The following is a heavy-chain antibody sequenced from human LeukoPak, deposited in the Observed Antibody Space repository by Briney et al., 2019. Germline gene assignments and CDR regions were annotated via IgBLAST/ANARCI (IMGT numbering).Heavy chain of an antibody. J-gene: IGHJ4*02. CDR1: GYSFSTYW. CDR2: IHLGDSDT. V-gene: IGHV5-51*01. CDR3: AMARNGNFYWYFDY. Sequence: GEPLKISCTGSGYSFSTYWIGWVRQMPGKGLEWMGIIHLGDSDTKYSPSFQGQVTISADKSISTAYLQWSSLKASDTAVYFCAMARNGNFYWYFDYWGQGTLVTVSS. D-gene: IGHD2-8*01.